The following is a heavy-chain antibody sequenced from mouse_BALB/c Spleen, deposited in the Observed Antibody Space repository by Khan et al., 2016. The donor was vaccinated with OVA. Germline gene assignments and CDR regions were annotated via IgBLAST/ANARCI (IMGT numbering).Heavy chain of an antibody. CDR1: GFTFTSYG. V-gene: IGHV1S134*01. Sequence: VQLQQSGAELGRPGSSVKLSCKTSGFTFTSYGIKWVKQRPGQGLEWIGYIYPGNGYTVYNERFQGKATLTSDTSSSTAYMQLRSLTSEDSAIYFCTAAYYRNYFDFWGQGTTLTVSS. D-gene: IGHD2-14*01. J-gene: IGHJ2*01. CDR2: IYPGNGYT. CDR3: TAAYYRNYFDF.